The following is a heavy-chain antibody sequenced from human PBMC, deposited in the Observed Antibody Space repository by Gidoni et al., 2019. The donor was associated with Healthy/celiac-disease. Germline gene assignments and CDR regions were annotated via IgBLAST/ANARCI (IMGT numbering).Heavy chain of an antibody. CDR1: GFTFDDYA. CDR3: AKDLDPRGIGFDY. D-gene: IGHD3-16*01. J-gene: IGHJ4*02. Sequence: EVQLVESGGGLVQPGRSLRLSCAASGFTFDDYAMHWVRQAPGKGLEWVSGISWNSGSIGYADSVKGRFTISRDNAKNSLYLQMNSLRAEDTALYYCAKDLDPRGIGFDYWGQGTLVTVSS. CDR2: ISWNSGSI. V-gene: IGHV3-9*01.